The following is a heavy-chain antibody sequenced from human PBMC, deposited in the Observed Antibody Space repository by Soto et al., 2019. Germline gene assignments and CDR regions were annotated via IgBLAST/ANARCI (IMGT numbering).Heavy chain of an antibody. CDR2: IYYSGST. D-gene: IGHD3-22*01. J-gene: IGHJ4*02. CDR1: GGSISNFY. CDR3: ARAGIYYSIDX. Sequence: SDTLSLTCTVSGGSISNFYWSWIRQPPGKGLEWIGNIYYSGSTNYNPSLKSLVNISVDTSKNQFSLKLNSVTAADTAVYYCARAGIYYSIDXWGQGTTVTVSX. V-gene: IGHV4-59*01.